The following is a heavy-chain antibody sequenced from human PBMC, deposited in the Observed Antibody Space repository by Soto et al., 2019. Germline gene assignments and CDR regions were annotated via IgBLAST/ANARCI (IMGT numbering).Heavy chain of an antibody. J-gene: IGHJ2*01. CDR1: GGSISGSSHY. D-gene: IGHD6-13*01. V-gene: IGHV4-39*01. Sequence: QLQLQESGPGLVKPSETLSLTCTVSGGSISGSSHYWGWIRQPPGKGLGWITSISYSGNTYYNPSLKSRVTISVDTSKNQFSLNLSSVTAPDTAVYYCARHTDAAGGRYFDLWGRGTLVTVSS. CDR3: ARHTDAAGGRYFDL. CDR2: ISYSGNT.